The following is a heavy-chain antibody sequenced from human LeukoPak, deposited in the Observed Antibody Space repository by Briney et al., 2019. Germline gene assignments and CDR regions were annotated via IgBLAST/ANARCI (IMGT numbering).Heavy chain of an antibody. CDR3: ARDDLSAVAGAGAEEYNDY. Sequence: SGVSLRLSYGGSVFTFRIYSMIWVRQAPGKGLEWVSSISRSSSYIYYADPVKGRFTLSRDNSKNSLYLQMNSLSAEHKAVYYCARDDLSAVAGAGAEEYNDYWGQGTLVTVFS. V-gene: IGHV3-21*01. CDR1: VFTFRIYS. D-gene: IGHD6-19*01. CDR2: ISRSSSYI. J-gene: IGHJ4*02.